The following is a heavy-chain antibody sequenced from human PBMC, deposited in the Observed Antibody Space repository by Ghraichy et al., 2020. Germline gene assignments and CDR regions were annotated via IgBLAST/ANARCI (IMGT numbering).Heavy chain of an antibody. Sequence: GGSLRLSCAVSGVTFSRYWLNWVRQAPGKGLEWVANIKPDGSAKYYVDSVKGRFTISRDSANNSLYLQMNSLRAEDTAVYYCARGADSSAWYPAYWGQGTLVTVSS. V-gene: IGHV3-7*01. CDR3: ARGADSSAWYPAY. J-gene: IGHJ4*02. CDR1: GVTFSRYW. CDR2: IKPDGSAK. D-gene: IGHD6-19*01.